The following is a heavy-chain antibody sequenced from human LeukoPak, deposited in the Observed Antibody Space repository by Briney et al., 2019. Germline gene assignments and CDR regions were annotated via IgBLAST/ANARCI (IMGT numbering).Heavy chain of an antibody. D-gene: IGHD3-22*01. CDR1: GYTLTELS. J-gene: IGHJ4*02. V-gene: IGHV1-8*03. CDR3: ARARRTYYYDSSGWDFDY. Sequence: GASVKVSCKVSGYTLTELSMHWVRQAPGKGLEWMGWMNPNSGNTGYAQKFQGRVTITRNTSISTAYMELSSLRSEDTAVYYCARARRTYYYDSSGWDFDYWGQGTLVTVSS. CDR2: MNPNSGNT.